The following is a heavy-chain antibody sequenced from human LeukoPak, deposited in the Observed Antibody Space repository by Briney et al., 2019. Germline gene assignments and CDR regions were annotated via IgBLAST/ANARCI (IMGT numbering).Heavy chain of an antibody. J-gene: IGHJ4*02. CDR3: ARDFTAAADTD. CDR2: IYSGGST. D-gene: IGHD6-13*01. CDR1: GFTVSSNY. Sequence: GGSLRLSCAASGFTVSSNYMSWVRQAPGKGLEWVSVIYSGGSTYYADSVKGRFTISRDNSKNTLCLQMNSLRAEDTAVYYCARDFTAAADTDWGQGTLVTVSS. V-gene: IGHV3-66*02.